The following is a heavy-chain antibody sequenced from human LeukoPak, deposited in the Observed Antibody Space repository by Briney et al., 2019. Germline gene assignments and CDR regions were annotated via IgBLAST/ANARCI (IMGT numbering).Heavy chain of an antibody. D-gene: IGHD1-26*01. Sequence: ASVKVSCKASGGTFSSYAISWVRQAPGQGLEWMGGIIPIFGTANYAQKFQGRVTITADESTSTAYMELGSLRSEDTAVYYCARRWELSNWFDPWGQGTLVTVSS. CDR1: GGTFSSYA. CDR2: IIPIFGTA. V-gene: IGHV1-69*13. CDR3: ARRWELSNWFDP. J-gene: IGHJ5*02.